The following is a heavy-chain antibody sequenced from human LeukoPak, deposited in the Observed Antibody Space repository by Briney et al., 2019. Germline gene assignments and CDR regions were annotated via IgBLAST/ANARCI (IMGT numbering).Heavy chain of an antibody. Sequence: GESLKISCKGSGYSFTSYWIGWVRQMPGKGLEWMGIIYPGDSDNRYSPSFQGQVTFSADKSISTAYLQWSSLNASDTAMYYCARAPDLDIVGVYDAFDIWGQGTMVTVSS. V-gene: IGHV5-51*01. J-gene: IGHJ3*02. CDR2: IYPGDSDN. CDR1: GYSFTSYW. CDR3: ARAPDLDIVGVYDAFDI. D-gene: IGHD2-2*01.